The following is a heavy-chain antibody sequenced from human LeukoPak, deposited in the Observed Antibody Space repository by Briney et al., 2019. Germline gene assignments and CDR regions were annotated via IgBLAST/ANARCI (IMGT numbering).Heavy chain of an antibody. V-gene: IGHV1-46*01. D-gene: IGHD1-26*01. CDR1: GYTFTRFY. CDR3: ARGLPNLDGGETSFGSYSGHAFDI. Sequence: GASVKVSCKASGYTFTRFYMHWVRQAPGQGLEWMGIINPSDGGRSYAQKFQGRVTMTRDMSTSTVYMELSSLRSEDTAVYYCARGLPNLDGGETSFGSYSGHAFDIWGQGTLVTVSS. J-gene: IGHJ3*02. CDR2: INPSDGGR.